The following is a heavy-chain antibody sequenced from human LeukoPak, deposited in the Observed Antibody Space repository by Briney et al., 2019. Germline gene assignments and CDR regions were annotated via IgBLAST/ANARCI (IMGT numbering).Heavy chain of an antibody. Sequence: PSETLSLTCAVSGYSISSGYYWGWIRQPPGKGLEWIGSIYHSGSTYYNPSLKSRVTISVDTSKNQFSLKLSSVTAADTAVYYCARKYSGSYDWFDPWGQGTLVTVSS. CDR3: ARKYSGSYDWFDP. CDR1: GYSISSGYY. V-gene: IGHV4-38-2*01. D-gene: IGHD1-26*01. CDR2: IYHSGST. J-gene: IGHJ5*02.